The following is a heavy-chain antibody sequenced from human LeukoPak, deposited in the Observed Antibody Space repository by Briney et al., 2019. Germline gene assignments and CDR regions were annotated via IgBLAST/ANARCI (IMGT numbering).Heavy chain of an antibody. CDR2: IYYSGST. J-gene: IGHJ4*02. Sequence: SETLSLTCAVYGGSFSGYYWSWIRQPPGKGLEWIGYIYYSGSTYYNPSLKSRVTISVDTSKNQFSLKLSSVTAADTAVYYCARVRGSYYYDSSGYIDYWGQGTLVTVSS. D-gene: IGHD3-22*01. CDR3: ARVRGSYYYDSSGYIDY. CDR1: GGSFSGYY. V-gene: IGHV4-34*09.